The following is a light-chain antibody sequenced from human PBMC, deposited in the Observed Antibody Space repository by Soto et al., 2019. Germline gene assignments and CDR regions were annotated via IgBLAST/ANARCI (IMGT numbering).Light chain of an antibody. CDR1: SGSIASNY. J-gene: IGLJ2*01. CDR3: QSCYSSNLGV. V-gene: IGLV6-57*04. CDR2: EDN. Sequence: NFMLTQPHSVSESPGKTVTISCTRSSGSIASNYVQWYQQRPGRAPTTVIYEDNKRPSGVPDRFSGSIDTSSNSASLTISGLKTEDEADYYCQSCYSSNLGVFGGGTKLTVL.